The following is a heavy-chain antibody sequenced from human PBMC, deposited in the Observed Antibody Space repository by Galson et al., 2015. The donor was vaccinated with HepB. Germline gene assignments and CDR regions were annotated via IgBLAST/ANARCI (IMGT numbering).Heavy chain of an antibody. CDR3: TTDGSGYYYDSSGYYYFDY. V-gene: IGHV3-15*01. CDR2: IKNKTDGGTT. Sequence: SLRLSCAASGFTFSNAWMSWVRQAPGKGLEWVGRIKNKTDGGTTDYAAPVKGRFTISRDDSKTTLYLQMNSLKTEDTAVYYCTTDGSGYYYDSSGYYYFDYWGQGTLVTVSS. CDR1: GFTFSNAW. J-gene: IGHJ4*02. D-gene: IGHD3-22*01.